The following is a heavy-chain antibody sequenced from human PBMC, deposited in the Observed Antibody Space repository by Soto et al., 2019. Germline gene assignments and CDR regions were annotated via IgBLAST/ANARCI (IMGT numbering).Heavy chain of an antibody. J-gene: IGHJ5*02. Sequence: EVQVVESGGGLVHPGGSLRLSCNFTFSMYSMNWVRQAPGQGLEWVASISSGSAYIKYADSVKGRFTISRDNAKNSVSLQMNSLRVDDTAVYFCTRDQGGSYDSWFDPWGLGTLVTVSS. CDR2: ISSGSAYI. V-gene: IGHV3-21*01. CDR3: TRDQGGSYDSWFDP. CDR1: TFSMYS. D-gene: IGHD1-26*01.